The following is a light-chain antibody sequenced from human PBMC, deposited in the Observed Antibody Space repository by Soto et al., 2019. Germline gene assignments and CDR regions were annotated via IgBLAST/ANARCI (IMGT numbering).Light chain of an antibody. CDR2: GAS. CDR3: QQYGSSPLT. J-gene: IGKJ4*01. V-gene: IGKV3-20*01. Sequence: EIVLTQSPFTLSFSPGERASLSCMASQSVSSSYLAWYQQKPGQAPRLLIYGASSRATGIPDRFSGSGSGTDFTLTISRLEPEDFAVYYCQQYGSSPLTFGGGTKVDIK. CDR1: QSVSSSY.